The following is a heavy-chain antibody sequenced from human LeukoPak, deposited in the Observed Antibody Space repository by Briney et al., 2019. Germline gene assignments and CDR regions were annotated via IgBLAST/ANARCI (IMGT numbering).Heavy chain of an antibody. J-gene: IGHJ3*02. Sequence: PSDTLSLTCAVSGFSIRSSNWWGWIRQPPGKGLEWIGNVFDSGSTHYNPSLKSRVTISVDTSKNQFSLGLSSVTAADTAVYYCARHTRPGHSGYENAFDIWGQGTMVTVSS. CDR1: GFSIRSSNW. D-gene: IGHD5-12*01. CDR2: VFDSGST. V-gene: IGHV4-39*01. CDR3: ARHTRPGHSGYENAFDI.